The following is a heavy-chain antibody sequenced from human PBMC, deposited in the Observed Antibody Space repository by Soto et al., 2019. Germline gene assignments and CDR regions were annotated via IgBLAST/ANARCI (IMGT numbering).Heavy chain of an antibody. V-gene: IGHV4-59*01. Sequence: SETLSLTCSVSGGSISGSYWSWIRQSPGKGLEWLGYVYYTGSTNYSPSLRSRVSISVDTSKNEFSLRLSSVTAADTAVYFCARSVAVPGAHIDYWGQGTHVTVAS. D-gene: IGHD6-19*01. CDR1: GGSISGSY. J-gene: IGHJ4*02. CDR2: VYYTGST. CDR3: ARSVAVPGAHIDY.